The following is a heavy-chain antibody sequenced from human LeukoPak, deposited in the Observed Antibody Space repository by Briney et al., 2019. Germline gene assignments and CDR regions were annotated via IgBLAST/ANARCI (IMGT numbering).Heavy chain of an antibody. CDR1: GFIFSSYG. D-gene: IGHD3-22*01. CDR3: ARAKDDYYGPGDF. Sequence: GGSLRLSCVASGFIFSSYGMNWVRQAPGKGLEWLSYISSRPGSISYADSVKGRFTISRDNAKDSLYLQMNSLRVDDTAVYYCARAKDDYYGPGDFWGQGVLVTVSS. J-gene: IGHJ4*02. CDR2: ISSRPGSI. V-gene: IGHV3-48*04.